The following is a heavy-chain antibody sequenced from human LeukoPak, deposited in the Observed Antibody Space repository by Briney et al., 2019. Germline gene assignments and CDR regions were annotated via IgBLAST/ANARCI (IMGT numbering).Heavy chain of an antibody. CDR1: GDSISSYY. D-gene: IGHD2-15*01. CDR3: ARDCSGGSCPTPDAFDI. V-gene: IGHV4-59*01. CDR2: IYYSGST. Sequence: SETLSLTCTVSGDSISSYYWSWIRQPPGKGLEWIGYIYYSGSTNYNPSLKSRVTISIDTSKNQFSLKMTSVTAADTAVYYCARDCSGGSCPTPDAFDIWGQGTMVTVSS. J-gene: IGHJ3*02.